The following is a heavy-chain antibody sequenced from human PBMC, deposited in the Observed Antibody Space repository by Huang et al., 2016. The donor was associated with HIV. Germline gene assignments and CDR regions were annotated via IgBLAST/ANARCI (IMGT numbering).Heavy chain of an antibody. CDR3: ATSSSGSGWFLDI. CDR1: GGSLHGYY. CDR2: VNHGGST. Sequence: QVQLYPWGAGPLRPSETLSLTCGVSGGSLHGYYWTWLRQSPGGGVEWIGEVNHGGSTKYNPSLKSRVTISVDTSKIKFSLNLTSVTATDTADYYCATSSSGSGWFLDIWGRGTLVSVS. V-gene: IGHV4-34*01. J-gene: IGHJ2*01. D-gene: IGHD3-22*01.